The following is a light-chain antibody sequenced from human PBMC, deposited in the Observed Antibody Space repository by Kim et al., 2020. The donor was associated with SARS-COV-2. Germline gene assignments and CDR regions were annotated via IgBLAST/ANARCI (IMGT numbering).Light chain of an antibody. CDR3: LQYNSYPYT. Sequence: SASVGDRVTITCRASQAISNDLGWFQQKPGKAPKRLIYVASNLQSGVPSRFSGSGYGTDFTLTISSLQPEDFATYYCLQYNSYPYTFGQGTKLEI. V-gene: IGKV1-17*01. CDR1: QAISND. J-gene: IGKJ2*01. CDR2: VAS.